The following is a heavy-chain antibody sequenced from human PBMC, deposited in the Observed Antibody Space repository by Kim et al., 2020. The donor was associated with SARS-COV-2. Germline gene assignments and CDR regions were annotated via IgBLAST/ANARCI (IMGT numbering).Heavy chain of an antibody. Sequence: SVKVSCKASGGTFSSYAISWVRQAPGQGLEWMGGIIPIFGTANYAQKFQGRVTITADESTSTAYMELSSLRSEDMAVYYCATYGDSTADFDYWGQGTLVTVSS. CDR3: ATYGDSTADFDY. V-gene: IGHV1-69*13. CDR1: GGTFSSYA. CDR2: IIPIFGTA. J-gene: IGHJ4*02. D-gene: IGHD4-17*01.